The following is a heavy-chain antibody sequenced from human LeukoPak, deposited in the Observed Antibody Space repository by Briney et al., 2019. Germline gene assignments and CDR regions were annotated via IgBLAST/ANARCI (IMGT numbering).Heavy chain of an antibody. CDR2: IYSGGST. J-gene: IGHJ4*02. CDR3: AGGGQGAYNLPLDY. Sequence: GGSLRLSCAASGFTVSSNYMSWVRQAPGKGLEWVSVIYSGGSTYYADSVKGRFAISRDNSKNTLYLQMNSRRAEDTAVYYCAGGGQGAYNLPLDYWGQGTLVTVSS. CDR1: GFTVSSNY. D-gene: IGHD5-24*01. V-gene: IGHV3-66*02.